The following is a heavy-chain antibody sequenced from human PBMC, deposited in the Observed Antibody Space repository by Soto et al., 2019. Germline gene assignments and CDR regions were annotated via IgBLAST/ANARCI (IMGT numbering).Heavy chain of an antibody. V-gene: IGHV1-3*01. CDR2: INPGNGNT. J-gene: IGHJ6*02. CDR3: ARAVARGVKTIYYFYGMDV. D-gene: IGHD3-10*01. CDR1: GYTFSLFA. Sequence: ASVKVSCKASGYTFSLFALHWVRQAPGQRFEWMGWINPGNGNTKYSQTFEGRVTITRDTSASTAYMELSSPRSEDTAVYYCARAVARGVKTIYYFYGMDVWGQGTTVTVSS.